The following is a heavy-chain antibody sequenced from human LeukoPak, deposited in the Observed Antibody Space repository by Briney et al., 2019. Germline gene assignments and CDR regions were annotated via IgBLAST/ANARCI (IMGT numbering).Heavy chain of an antibody. CDR2: ISSSGRTI. J-gene: IGHJ6*03. CDR3: ARGVKYYYYYMDV. D-gene: IGHD2-21*01. CDR1: GFTFSDYL. Sequence: PGGSLRFSCAASGFTFSDYLLSWIRQAPGKGLEWVSYISSSGRTIYNADSVKGRFTISRDNAKNSLSLQMNSLRAEDTAVYYCARGVKYYYYYMDVWGKGTTVTVSS. V-gene: IGHV3-11*04.